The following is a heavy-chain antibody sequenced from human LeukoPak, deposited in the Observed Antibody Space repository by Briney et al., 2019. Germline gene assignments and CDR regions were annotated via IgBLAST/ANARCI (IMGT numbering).Heavy chain of an antibody. D-gene: IGHD3-22*01. Sequence: SVKVSCKASRGTFSSYAISWVRQAPGQGLEWMGGIIPIFGTANYAQKFQGRVTITADESTSTAYMELSSLRSEDTAVYYCARTIPFYYYDSSGYLDYWGQGTLVTASS. CDR1: RGTFSSYA. J-gene: IGHJ4*02. CDR3: ARTIPFYYYDSSGYLDY. V-gene: IGHV1-69*13. CDR2: IIPIFGTA.